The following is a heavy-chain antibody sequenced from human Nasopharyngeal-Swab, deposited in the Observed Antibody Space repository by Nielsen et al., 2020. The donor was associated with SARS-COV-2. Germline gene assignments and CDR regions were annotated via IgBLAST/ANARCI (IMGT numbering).Heavy chain of an antibody. V-gene: IGHV3-30-3*01. Sequence: VRQAPGKGLEWVAVISYVGSNKYYADSVKGRFTISRDNSKNTLYLQMNSLRAEDTAVYYCARGPFYYFDYWGQGTLVTVSS. J-gene: IGHJ4*02. CDR2: ISYVGSNK. CDR3: ARGPFYYFDY.